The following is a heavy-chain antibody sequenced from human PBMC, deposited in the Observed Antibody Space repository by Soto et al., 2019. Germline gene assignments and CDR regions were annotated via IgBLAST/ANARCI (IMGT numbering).Heavy chain of an antibody. V-gene: IGHV4-4*02. D-gene: IGHD4-4*01. J-gene: IGHJ4*02. CDR1: GGSVSSTNW. CDR3: ARHLGYSLYY. Sequence: QVQLQESGPGLVKPSGTLSLTCAVSGGSVSSTNWWSWVRQPPGQGLEWIGETHHSGSTHYTPSLKSRVTISVDKSENQPSLKLSSVTAADTAVYYCARHLGYSLYYWGQGTLVTVSS. CDR2: THHSGST.